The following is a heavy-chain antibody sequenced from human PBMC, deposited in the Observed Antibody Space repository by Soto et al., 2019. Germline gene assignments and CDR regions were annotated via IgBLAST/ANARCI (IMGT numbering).Heavy chain of an antibody. Sequence: SETLSLTCAVSGGSISSGGYSWSWIRQPPGKGLEWIGYIYHSGSTYYSPSLKSRVTISVDRSKNQFSLKLSSVTAADTAVYYCAREIPAAGHFDSWGQATLVTVSS. CDR2: IYHSGST. CDR1: GGSISSGGYS. D-gene: IGHD6-13*01. J-gene: IGHJ4*02. V-gene: IGHV4-30-2*01. CDR3: AREIPAAGHFDS.